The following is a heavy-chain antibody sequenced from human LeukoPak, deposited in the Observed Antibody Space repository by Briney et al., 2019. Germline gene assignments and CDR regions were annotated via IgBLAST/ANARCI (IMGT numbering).Heavy chain of an antibody. V-gene: IGHV4-4*07. CDR3: ARGPLYFDQ. CDR1: GDSISNFY. J-gene: IGHJ4*02. CDR2: IYTSGNT. Sequence: SETLSLTCTVSGDSISNFYWSWIRQPAGKGLEWLGRIYTSGNTLYNPSLKSRVTMSLDTSRNQFSLKVSSVTAADTAVYYCARGPLYFDQWGQGTLVTVSS.